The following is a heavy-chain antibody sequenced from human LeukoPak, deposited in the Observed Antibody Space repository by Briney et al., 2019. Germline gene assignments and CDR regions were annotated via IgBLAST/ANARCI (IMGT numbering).Heavy chain of an antibody. D-gene: IGHD6-13*01. CDR2: ISSSSSTI. CDR3: AREEAAAGSMDV. V-gene: IGHV3-48*01. J-gene: IGHJ6*04. Sequence: GGSLRLSCAASGLTFSRYAMSWVRQAPGKGLEWVSYISSSSSTIYYADSVKGRFTISRDNAKNSLYLQMNSLRAEDTAVYYCAREEAAAGSMDVWGKGTTVTVSS. CDR1: GLTFSRYA.